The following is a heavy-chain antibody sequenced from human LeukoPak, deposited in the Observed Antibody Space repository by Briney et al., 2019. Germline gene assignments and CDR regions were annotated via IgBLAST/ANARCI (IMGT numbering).Heavy chain of an antibody. CDR3: TTDGYCSGGNCYSFDY. V-gene: IGHV3-15*01. D-gene: IGHD2-15*01. CDR2: IKSKIDGGTI. Sequence: GGSLRLSCAASGLTFSKAWMSWVRQAPGKGLEWVGRIKSKIDGGTIEYAAPVKGRFTISRDDSKNTQYLQMNSLKTEDTAVYYCTTDGYCSGGNCYSFDYWGQGILVTVSS. J-gene: IGHJ4*02. CDR1: GLTFSKAW.